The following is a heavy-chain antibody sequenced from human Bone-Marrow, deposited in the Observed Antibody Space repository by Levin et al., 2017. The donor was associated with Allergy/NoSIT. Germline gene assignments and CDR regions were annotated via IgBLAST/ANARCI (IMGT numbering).Heavy chain of an antibody. CDR1: GYTFTSYA. CDR2: INAGNGNT. CDR3: ARERESSGWYSYFQH. V-gene: IGHV1-3*01. J-gene: IGHJ1*01. Sequence: GASVKVSCKASGYTFTSYAMHWVRQAPGQRLEWMGWINAGNGNTKYSQKFQGRVTITRDTSASTAYMELSSLRSEDTAVYYCARERESSGWYSYFQHWGQGTLVTVSS. D-gene: IGHD6-19*01.